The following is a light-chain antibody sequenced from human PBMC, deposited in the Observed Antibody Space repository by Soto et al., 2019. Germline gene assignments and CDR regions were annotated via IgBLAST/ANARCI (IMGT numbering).Light chain of an antibody. CDR2: KVS. V-gene: IGKV2-30*01. CDR3: MQGSFWPWT. CDR1: QSLVYSDGNAY. Sequence: DVVMTQSPLSLPVTLGQPSPISCRCSQSLVYSDGNAYLIWLHQRPGQSPRRLIFKVSNRDSGVPERFRGSGAGSDLTMKISRLQPEDVAVYYCMQGSFWPWTFGQGTKVDIK. J-gene: IGKJ1*01.